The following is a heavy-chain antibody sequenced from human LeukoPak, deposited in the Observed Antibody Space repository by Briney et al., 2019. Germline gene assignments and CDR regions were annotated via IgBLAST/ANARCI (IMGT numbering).Heavy chain of an antibody. CDR3: ARDTEMYSSGWYALFDP. CDR1: GGSISSSSYY. Sequence: SETLSLTCTVSGGSISSSSYYWGWIRQPPGKGLEWIGSIYYSGSTYYNPSLKSRVTISVDTSKNQFSLKLSSVTAADTAVYYCARDTEMYSSGWYALFDPWGQGTLVTVPS. J-gene: IGHJ5*02. CDR2: IYYSGST. V-gene: IGHV4-39*07. D-gene: IGHD6-19*01.